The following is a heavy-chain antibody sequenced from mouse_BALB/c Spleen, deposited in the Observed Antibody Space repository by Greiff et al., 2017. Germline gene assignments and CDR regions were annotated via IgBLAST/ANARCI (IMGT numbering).Heavy chain of an antibody. CDR2: INPSNGRT. D-gene: IGHD1-1*01. CDR3: ARWGTTVVANDY. CDR1: GYTFTSYW. J-gene: IGHJ2*01. V-gene: IGHV1S81*02. Sequence: VQLQQSGAELVKPGASVKLSCKASGYTFTSYWMHWVKQRPGQGLEWIGEINPSNGRTNYNEKFKSKATLTVDKSSSTAYMQLSSLTSEDSAVYYCARWGTTVVANDYWGQGTTLTVSS.